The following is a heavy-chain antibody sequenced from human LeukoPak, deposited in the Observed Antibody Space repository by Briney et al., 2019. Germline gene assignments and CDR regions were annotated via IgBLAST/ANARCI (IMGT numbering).Heavy chain of an antibody. Sequence: SQTLSLTCAISGDSVSSNTAAWNWIRQSPSRGLEWLGRTYYMSNWYNEHAASVKSRITINPDTSKNQFSLQLNSVTPEDTAVYYCARELLEKRPMGFDYWGQGTLVTVSS. D-gene: IGHD3-10*01. CDR1: GDSVSSNTAA. CDR2: TYYMSNWYN. V-gene: IGHV6-1*01. CDR3: ARELLEKRPMGFDY. J-gene: IGHJ4*02.